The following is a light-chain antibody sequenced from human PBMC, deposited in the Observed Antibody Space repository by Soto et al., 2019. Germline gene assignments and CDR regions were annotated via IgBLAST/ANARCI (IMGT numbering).Light chain of an antibody. CDR1: QSVNTKY. Sequence: EIVLTQSPGTLSLSPGERATLSCRASQSVNTKYLAWYQQKPGQAPRLLIYGVSIRATGIPDRFSGSGSGTDFILTISRVEPEDFAVYYCQQFCTSPLVTFGPGTKVDIK. CDR2: GVS. V-gene: IGKV3-20*01. CDR3: QQFCTSPLVT. J-gene: IGKJ3*01.